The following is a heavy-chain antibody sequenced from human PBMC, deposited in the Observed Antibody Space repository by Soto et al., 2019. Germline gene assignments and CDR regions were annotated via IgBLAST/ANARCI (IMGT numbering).Heavy chain of an antibody. CDR3: ARGVLDIVVVVDDAFDI. D-gene: IGHD2-15*01. V-gene: IGHV3-21*04. J-gene: IGHJ3*02. Sequence: GGSLRLSCAAPGFTFSSYSMNWVRQAPGKGLEWVSSISSSSSYIYYADSVKGRFTISRDNAKNSLYLQMNSLRAEDTAVYYCARGVLDIVVVVDDAFDIWGQGTMVTVSS. CDR1: GFTFSSYS. CDR2: ISSSSSYI.